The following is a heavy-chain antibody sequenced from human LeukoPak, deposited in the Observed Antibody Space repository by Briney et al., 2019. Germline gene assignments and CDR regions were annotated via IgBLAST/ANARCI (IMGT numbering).Heavy chain of an antibody. CDR2: VNSDGSIT. D-gene: IGHD6-13*01. Sequence: GESLRLSCAASGFPFSNYWMHWVRKAPGKGLVWVSRVNSDGSITNYADSVKGRFTISRDNAENTLYMRMNSLRPEDTAVYYCARGYYSSSRFDSWGQGTLVTVSS. CDR1: GFPFSNYW. V-gene: IGHV3-74*01. J-gene: IGHJ4*02. CDR3: ARGYYSSSRFDS.